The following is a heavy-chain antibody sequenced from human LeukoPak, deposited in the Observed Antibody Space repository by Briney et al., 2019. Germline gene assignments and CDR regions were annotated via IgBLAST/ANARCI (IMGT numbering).Heavy chain of an antibody. V-gene: IGHV1-18*01. CDR2: ISAYNGNT. D-gene: IGHD3-22*01. Sequence: ASVKVSCKASGYTFTSYGISWVRQAPGQGLEWMGWISAYNGNTNYAQKLQGRVTMTTDTSTSTAYMELRSLRSDDTAVYYCARDAYYYDSGSYYYYGMDVWGQGTTVTVSS. CDR3: ARDAYYYDSGSYYYYGMDV. J-gene: IGHJ6*02. CDR1: GYTFTSYG.